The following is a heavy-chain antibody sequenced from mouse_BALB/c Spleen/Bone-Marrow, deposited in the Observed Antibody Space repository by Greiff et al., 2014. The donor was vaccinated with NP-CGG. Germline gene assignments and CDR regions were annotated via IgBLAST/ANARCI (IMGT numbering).Heavy chain of an antibody. Sequence: EVQGVESGGGLVQPGGSLRLSCAASGFTFTDYYMSWVRQPPGKALEWLGFIRNKANGYTTEYSVSVKGRFTNSRDNSQSILYLQMNNLRSEDSATYSCARDINYGYYWYFDVWGAGTTITVSS. J-gene: IGHJ1*01. CDR2: IRNKANGYTT. V-gene: IGHV7-3*02. CDR3: ARDINYGYYWYFDV. CDR1: GFTFTDYY. D-gene: IGHD2-2*01.